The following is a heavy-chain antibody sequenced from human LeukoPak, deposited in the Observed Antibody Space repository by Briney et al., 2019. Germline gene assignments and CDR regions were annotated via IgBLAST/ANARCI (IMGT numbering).Heavy chain of an antibody. V-gene: IGHV1-2*02. Sequence: ASVKVSCKASGYTFTGYYMHWVRQAPGQGLEWMGWINPNSGGTNYAQKFQGRVTMTRDTSISTAYMELSSLRSEDTAAYYCAWGYDILTGYYQYWGQGTLVTVSS. CDR3: AWGYDILTGYYQY. CDR2: INPNSGGT. J-gene: IGHJ1*01. CDR1: GYTFTGYY. D-gene: IGHD3-9*01.